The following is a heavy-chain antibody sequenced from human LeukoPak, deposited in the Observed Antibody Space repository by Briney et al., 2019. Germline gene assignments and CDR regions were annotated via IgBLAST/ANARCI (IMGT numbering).Heavy chain of an antibody. D-gene: IGHD2-21*02. CDR2: ISGSCGST. J-gene: IGHJ4*02. V-gene: IGHV3-23*01. CDR1: GFTFSSYG. CDR3: ATGWGEDGDYYFYY. Sequence: GGTLRLSCAASGFTFSSYGMSWVRQAPGKGLEWVSAISGSCGSTYYADSVKGRFTISRDKSKNTLYLQMNSLRAEDTAVYYCATGWGEDGDYYFYYWGQGTLVTVSS.